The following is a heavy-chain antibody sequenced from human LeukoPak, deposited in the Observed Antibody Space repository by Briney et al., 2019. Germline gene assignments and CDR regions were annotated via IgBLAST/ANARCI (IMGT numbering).Heavy chain of an antibody. CDR1: GFTFSTYG. CDR3: AKGGEICSGGSCSPAY. V-gene: IGHV3-30*18. D-gene: IGHD2-15*01. Sequence: GGSLRLSCAASGFTFSTYGMHWVRQAPGKGLEWVAVISYDGSNKYYRDSVKGRFTTSRDNSKDTLYLQMNSLRAEDTALYYCAKGGEICSGGSCSPAYWGQGTLVTVSS. J-gene: IGHJ4*02. CDR2: ISYDGSNK.